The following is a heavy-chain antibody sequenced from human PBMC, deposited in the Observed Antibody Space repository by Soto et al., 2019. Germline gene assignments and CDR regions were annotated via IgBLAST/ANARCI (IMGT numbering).Heavy chain of an antibody. CDR2: ITPIFGTA. CDR1: GGTFSNHA. V-gene: IGHV1-69*06. D-gene: IGHD3-16*01. J-gene: IGHJ6*02. Sequence: SVKVSCKASGGTFSNHAISWVRQAPGQGLEWMGGITPIFGTANYAQKFQGRVTIIADTLTTTAYMELRSLTSEDTAVYYCARGDDFDYYYGVDVWGQGTTVTVAS. CDR3: ARGDDFDYYYGVDV.